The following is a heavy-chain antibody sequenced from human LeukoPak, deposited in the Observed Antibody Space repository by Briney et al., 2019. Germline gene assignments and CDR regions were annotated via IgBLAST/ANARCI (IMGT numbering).Heavy chain of an antibody. CDR3: ARGGGYCSSTSCFIGY. V-gene: IGHV4-4*07. J-gene: IGHJ4*02. CDR1: GGSISSYF. D-gene: IGHD2-2*03. Sequence: SETLSLTCTVSGGSISSYFWSWIRQPAGKGLEYIGLIYTSGSTNYNPSLKSRVTMSIDTSKNQFSLRLRSVTAADAAVYYCARGGGYCSSTSCFIGYWGQGTLVTVSS. CDR2: IYTSGST.